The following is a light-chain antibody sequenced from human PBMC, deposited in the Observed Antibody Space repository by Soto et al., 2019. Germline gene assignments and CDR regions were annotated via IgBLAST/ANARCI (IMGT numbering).Light chain of an antibody. J-gene: IGKJ4*01. Sequence: EIVMTQSPITLFASPGERATLSCRASESVGTDLAWYQQKPGQAPRLLIYGAYIRATGTPARFTGSGSGAAFTLTISSLQSQDFAVYYCQQYKNWPPLTFGGGTKVDFK. V-gene: IGKV3-15*01. CDR1: ESVGTD. CDR2: GAY. CDR3: QQYKNWPPLT.